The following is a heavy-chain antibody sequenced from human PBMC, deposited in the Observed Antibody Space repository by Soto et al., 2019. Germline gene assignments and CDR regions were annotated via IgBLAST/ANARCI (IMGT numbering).Heavy chain of an antibody. CDR2: FSSTGST. D-gene: IGHD3-22*01. Sequence: SETLSLTCTVSGGSLNSYYWTWIRQSPVKGLEWIGYFSSTGSTNYNPSLKSRLTMSLDTSTNEVSLSLTSVTAADAAVYFCARFSPPRKSYDSNPGWFDPWGQGIMVT. J-gene: IGHJ5*02. V-gene: IGHV4-59*01. CDR3: ARFSPPRKSYDSNPGWFDP. CDR1: GGSLNSYY.